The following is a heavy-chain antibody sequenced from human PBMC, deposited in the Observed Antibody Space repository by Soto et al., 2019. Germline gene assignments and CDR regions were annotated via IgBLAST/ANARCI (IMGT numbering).Heavy chain of an antibody. CDR1: GFSFEDYA. J-gene: IGHJ4*02. D-gene: IGHD3-9*01. CDR3: AKERIRYLED. CDR2: ISGNSVSI. V-gene: IGHV3-9*01. Sequence: EVQLVESGGGWVQPGRSVRLSCAASGFSFEDYAMHWVRQAPGKGLEWIAGISGNSVSIDYADSVKGRFTISRDNAKNSLYLQMNSLRAEDTALYYCAKERIRYLEDWGQGTLVTVSS.